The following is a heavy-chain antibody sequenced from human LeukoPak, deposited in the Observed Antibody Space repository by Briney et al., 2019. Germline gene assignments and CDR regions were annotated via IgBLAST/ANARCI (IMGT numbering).Heavy chain of an antibody. J-gene: IGHJ4*02. CDR3: AKSSRPWAVTRLLYYFDY. CDR1: GFTFSSYG. CDR2: ISYDGSNK. Sequence: GGSLRLSCAASGFTFSSYGMHWVRQAPGRGLEWVAVISYDGSNKYYADSVKGRFTISRDNSKNTLYLQMNSLRAEDTAVYYCAKSSRPWAVTRLLYYFDYWGQGTLVTVSS. V-gene: IGHV3-30*18. D-gene: IGHD4-17*01.